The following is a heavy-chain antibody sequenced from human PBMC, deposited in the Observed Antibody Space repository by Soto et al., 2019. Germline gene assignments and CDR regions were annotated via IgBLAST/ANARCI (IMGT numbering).Heavy chain of an antibody. V-gene: IGHV3-21*01. CDR3: ARVPDPAYYYYSMDV. CDR1: GFTFSSYS. CDR2: ISSSSSYI. Sequence: GGAXRLSCAASGFTFSSYSMNWVRQAPGKGLEWVSSISSSSSYIYYADSVKGRFTISRDNAKNSLYLQMNSLRAEDTAVYYCARVPDPAYYYYSMDVWGQGTTVTVSS. J-gene: IGHJ6*02.